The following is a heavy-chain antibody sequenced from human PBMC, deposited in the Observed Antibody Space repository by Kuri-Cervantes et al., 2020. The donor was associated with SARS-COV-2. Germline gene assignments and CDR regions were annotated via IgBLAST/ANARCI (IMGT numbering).Heavy chain of an antibody. Sequence: GGSLRLSCAASGFTFSGHWIHWVRQAPGQGLVWVSRINPDGSYTNNADSVKGRFTLSRDNAKNMLYLQMNSLRAEDTAVYYCARDMRDYDILTGPLDYWGQGTLVTVSS. CDR3: ARDMRDYDILTGPLDY. CDR1: GFTFSGHW. CDR2: INPDGSYT. V-gene: IGHV3-74*01. J-gene: IGHJ4*02. D-gene: IGHD3-9*01.